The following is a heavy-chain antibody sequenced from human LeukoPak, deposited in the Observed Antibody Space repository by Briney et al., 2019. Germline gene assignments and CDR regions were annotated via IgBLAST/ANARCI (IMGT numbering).Heavy chain of an antibody. CDR3: ARESRGYDILTGKYHRGYYSYYMDV. CDR1: RFTFSNYW. Sequence: GGSLRLSCAASRFTFSNYWMAWVRQAPGKGLEGVANIKQDVGEKYYVGSVKGRFTISRDNAKKSLYLQMNSLRVEDTAVYYCARESRGYDILTGKYHRGYYSYYMDVWGKGTTVIVSS. V-gene: IGHV3-7*01. CDR2: IKQDVGEK. J-gene: IGHJ6*03. D-gene: IGHD3-9*01.